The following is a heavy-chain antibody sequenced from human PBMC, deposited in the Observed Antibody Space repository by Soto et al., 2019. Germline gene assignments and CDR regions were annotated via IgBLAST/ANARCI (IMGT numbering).Heavy chain of an antibody. CDR1: GFSFINHY. J-gene: IGHJ4*02. D-gene: IGHD5-12*01. Sequence: QLVESGGGLVKPGGSLRLSCAGSGFSFINHYMSWIRQAPGKGLEWVSYSSSSSSYTNYADSVKGRFTISRDNAKNSLYLQMNSLRAEDPAVYYCVRAGDGYNRFDYWGQGTLVTVSS. CDR2: SSSSSSYT. CDR3: VRAGDGYNRFDY. V-gene: IGHV3-11*05.